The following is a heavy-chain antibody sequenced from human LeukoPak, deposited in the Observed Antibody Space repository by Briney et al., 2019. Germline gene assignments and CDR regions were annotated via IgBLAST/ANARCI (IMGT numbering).Heavy chain of an antibody. CDR1: GLTFSSYA. CDR3: AREGRVIVGATGYFDY. CDR2: ISYDGSNK. J-gene: IGHJ4*02. V-gene: IGHV3-30*04. Sequence: GRSLRLSCAASGLTFSSYAMHWVRQAPGQGLEWVAVISYDGSNKYYADSVKGRFTISRDNSKNTLYLQMNSLRAEDTAVYYCAREGRVIVGATGYFDYWGQGTLVAVSS. D-gene: IGHD1-26*01.